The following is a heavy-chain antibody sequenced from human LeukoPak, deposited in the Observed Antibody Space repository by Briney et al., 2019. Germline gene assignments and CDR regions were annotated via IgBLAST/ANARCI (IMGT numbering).Heavy chain of an antibody. J-gene: IGHJ4*02. D-gene: IGHD6-13*01. V-gene: IGHV4-34*01. Sequence: SETLSLTCAVYGESFSAYYWSWIRQAPGKTLEWIGEIHHSGTTNYNPSLKSRVNILIDPSKKQFSLKLSSVSAADTAVYYCARSGTYQHSSSYDYWGQGTLVPVSS. CDR1: GESFSAYY. CDR2: IHHSGTT. CDR3: ARSGTYQHSSSYDY.